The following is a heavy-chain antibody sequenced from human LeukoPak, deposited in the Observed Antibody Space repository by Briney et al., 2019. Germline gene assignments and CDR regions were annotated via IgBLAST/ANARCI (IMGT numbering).Heavy chain of an antibody. CDR1: GFTLSSYA. V-gene: IGHV3-23*01. CDR3: AKDLQGGYCSGGSCYSWYY. Sequence: TGGSLRLSCAASGFTLSSYAMTWVRQAPGKGLEWVSSISETGTGRYHADAVKGRFTISRDTSKNTVYLQMIRLRAEDTAVYYCAKDLQGGYCSGGSCYSWYYWGQGTLVTVSS. D-gene: IGHD2-15*01. J-gene: IGHJ4*02. CDR2: ISETGTGR.